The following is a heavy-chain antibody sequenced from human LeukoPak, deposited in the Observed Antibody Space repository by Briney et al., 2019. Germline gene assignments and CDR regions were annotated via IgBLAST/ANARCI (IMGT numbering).Heavy chain of an antibody. CDR1: GFNFTAFL. J-gene: IGHJ4*02. CDR3: ARDPGYSAFDL. V-gene: IGHV3-7*01. D-gene: IGHD5-12*01. CDR2: INRDGSLK. Sequence: PGGSLRLSCAASGFNFTAFLMSWVRQTPEKGLEFVANINRDGSLKNNVASVKRRFTISRDNAKKSLFLELNSLRADDTAVFYCARDPGYSAFDLWGQGSLATVPP.